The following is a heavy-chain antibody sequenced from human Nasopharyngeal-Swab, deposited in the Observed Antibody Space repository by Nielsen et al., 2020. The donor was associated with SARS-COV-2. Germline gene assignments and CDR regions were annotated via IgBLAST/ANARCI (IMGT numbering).Heavy chain of an antibody. Sequence: WIRQPPGKGLEWIGSIYYSGSTYYNPSLKSRVTISVDTSKNRFSLKLSSATAADTAVYYCARHVSSSWYAAVAGIRAFDYWGQGTPVTVSS. CDR2: IYYSGST. D-gene: IGHD6-13*01. V-gene: IGHV4-39*01. J-gene: IGHJ4*02. CDR3: ARHVSSSWYAAVAGIRAFDY.